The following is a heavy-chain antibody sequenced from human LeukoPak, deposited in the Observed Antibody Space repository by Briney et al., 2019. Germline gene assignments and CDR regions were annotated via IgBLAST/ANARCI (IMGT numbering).Heavy chain of an antibody. CDR1: GYSISSGYY. Sequence: SETLSLTCTVSGYSISSGYYWGWIRQPPGKGLEWIGSIYHSGSTYYNPSLRSRITISLDRSKQKFSLKLTSVTAADTAVYYCARTGYCGGNSCYLNPIDSWGQGTLVTVSS. D-gene: IGHD2-21*01. J-gene: IGHJ4*02. V-gene: IGHV4-38-2*02. CDR3: ARTGYCGGNSCYLNPIDS. CDR2: IYHSGST.